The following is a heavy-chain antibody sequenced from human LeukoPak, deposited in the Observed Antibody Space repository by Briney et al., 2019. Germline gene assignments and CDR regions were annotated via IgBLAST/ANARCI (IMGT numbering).Heavy chain of an antibody. CDR2: IYHSGST. CDR1: GYSISSGYY. V-gene: IGHV4-38-2*02. J-gene: IGHJ6*04. Sequence: SETLSLTCTVSGYSISSGYYWGWIRQPPGKGLEWIGSIYHSGSTYYNPSLKSRVTISVDTSKNQFSLKLSSVTAADTAVYHCARDPDILTGYYGTGDVWGKGTTVTISS. CDR3: ARDPDILTGYYGTGDV. D-gene: IGHD3-9*01.